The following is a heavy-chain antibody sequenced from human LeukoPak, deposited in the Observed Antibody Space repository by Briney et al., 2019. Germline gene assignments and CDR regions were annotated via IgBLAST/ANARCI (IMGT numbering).Heavy chain of an antibody. Sequence: GGSLRLSCAASGFTVSNKYMTWVRQAPGKGLEWVSLIYSDGRTYYADSVKGRCTISRDNSKNTLYLQMNSLRAEDTAVYYCARVTYYYDSSGPDAFDIWGQGTMVTVSS. V-gene: IGHV3-53*05. CDR3: ARVTYYYDSSGPDAFDI. D-gene: IGHD3-22*01. CDR2: IYSDGRT. CDR1: GFTVSNKY. J-gene: IGHJ3*02.